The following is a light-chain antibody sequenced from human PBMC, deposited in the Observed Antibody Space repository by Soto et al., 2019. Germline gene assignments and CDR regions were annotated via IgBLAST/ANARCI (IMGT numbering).Light chain of an antibody. CDR1: QTVTSNS. V-gene: IGKV3-20*01. CDR2: GAS. CDR3: QQYAASPWT. J-gene: IGKJ1*01. Sequence: EIVLTQSPGTLSLSPGKRATLSCRASQTVTSNSLAWYQQKPGQAPRLLIYGASSRATGIPDRFSGSGSGTDFTLAIASLEPEGFAVDSCQQYAASPWTFGQGTKVEIK.